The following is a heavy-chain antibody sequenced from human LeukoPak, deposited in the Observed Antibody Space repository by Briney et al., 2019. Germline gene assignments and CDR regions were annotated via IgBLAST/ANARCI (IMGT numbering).Heavy chain of an antibody. CDR2: MNPNSGNT. D-gene: IGHD1-26*01. J-gene: IGHJ5*02. CDR1: GYTFTSYD. Sequence: ASVKVSCKASGYTFTSYDINWVRQATGQGLEWMGWMNPNSGNTGYAQKFQGRVTMTRNTSISTAYMELSSLRSEDTAVYYCARGKNWWELLGKWFDPWGQGTLVTVSS. CDR3: ARGKNWWELLGKWFDP. V-gene: IGHV1-8*01.